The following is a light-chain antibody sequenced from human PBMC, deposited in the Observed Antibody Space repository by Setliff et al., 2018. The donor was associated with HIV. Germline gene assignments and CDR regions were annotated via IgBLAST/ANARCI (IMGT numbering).Light chain of an antibody. V-gene: IGLV2-14*03. Sequence: QSALAQPASVSGSPGQSITISCSGTNSDIGSHDYVSWYQQHPGKAPKLIIFSVTYRPSGVSDRFSGSKSGNTASLTISGLQPEDEADYYCASHRDTNTLEVVGTGTRSPA. J-gene: IGLJ1*01. CDR3: ASHRDTNTLEV. CDR1: NSDIGSHDY. CDR2: SVT.